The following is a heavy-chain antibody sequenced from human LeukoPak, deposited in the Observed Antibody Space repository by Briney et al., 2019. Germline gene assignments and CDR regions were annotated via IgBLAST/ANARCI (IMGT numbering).Heavy chain of an antibody. CDR2: ISSSGSTI. D-gene: IGHD6-19*01. Sequence: GGSLRLSCTASGFTFSNYGMHWVRQAPGKGLEWVSYISSSGSTIYYADSVKGRFTISRDNAKNSLYLQMNSLRAEDTAVYNCARDSGWYTGFDYCGQGTLVTVSS. CDR3: ARDSGWYTGFDY. V-gene: IGHV3-48*01. J-gene: IGHJ4*02. CDR1: GFTFSNYG.